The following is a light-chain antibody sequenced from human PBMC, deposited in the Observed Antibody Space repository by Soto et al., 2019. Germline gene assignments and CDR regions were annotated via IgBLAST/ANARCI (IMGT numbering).Light chain of an antibody. CDR3: QDYGTSAPWT. CDR1: QNIRGNE. J-gene: IGKJ1*01. Sequence: EVVLTQSPGTLSLSPGERATLSCRASQNIRGNELAWYQQKPGQAPRLLIYRGSSRATGIPDRFSGRRSGTDFTLTIYSLEPEDLAVYYCQDYGTSAPWTFGQGTKVEIK. V-gene: IGKV3-20*01. CDR2: RGS.